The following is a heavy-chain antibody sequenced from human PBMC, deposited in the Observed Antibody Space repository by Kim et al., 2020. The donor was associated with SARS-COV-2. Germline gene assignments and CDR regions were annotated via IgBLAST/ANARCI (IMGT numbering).Heavy chain of an antibody. CDR2: ISGSGGST. D-gene: IGHD3-3*01. CDR3: AKAAPPYYDFWSGYSNYWYFDL. V-gene: IGHV3-23*01. CDR1: GFTFSSYA. J-gene: IGHJ2*01. Sequence: GGSLRLSCAASGFTFSSYAMSWVRQAPGKGLEWVSAISGSGGSTYYADSVKGRFTISRDNSKNTLYLQMNSLRAEDTAVYYCAKAAPPYYDFWSGYSNYWYFDLWGRGTLVTVSS.